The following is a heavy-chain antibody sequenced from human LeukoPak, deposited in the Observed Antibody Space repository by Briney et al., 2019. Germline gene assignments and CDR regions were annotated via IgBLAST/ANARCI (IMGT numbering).Heavy chain of an antibody. J-gene: IGHJ3*02. Sequence: SETLSLTCTVSGGSISSYYWSWIRQPPGKGLEWIGYIYYSGSTNYNPSLKSRVTISVDTSKNQFSLKLSSVTAADTAVYYCARDEGSAAAGLDAFDIWGQGTMVTVSS. CDR2: IYYSGST. V-gene: IGHV4-59*01. D-gene: IGHD6-13*01. CDR1: GGSISSYY. CDR3: ARDEGSAAAGLDAFDI.